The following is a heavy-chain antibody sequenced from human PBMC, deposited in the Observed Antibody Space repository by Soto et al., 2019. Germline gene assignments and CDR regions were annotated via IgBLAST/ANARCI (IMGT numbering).Heavy chain of an antibody. CDR2: VSAYNRNT. J-gene: IGHJ4*02. V-gene: IGHV1-18*01. CDR3: ARERQYEPLLY. D-gene: IGHD2-2*01. Sequence: QVQLVQSGVEVKKPGASVKVSCQASGYTFTNYGITWLRQAPGQGLEWMGWVSAYNRNTNYAQRFQDKVTMTTDTSTRTAYMELRNLKSHDTDIYFCARERQYEPLLYWGQGTLVTVSS. CDR1: GYTFTNYG.